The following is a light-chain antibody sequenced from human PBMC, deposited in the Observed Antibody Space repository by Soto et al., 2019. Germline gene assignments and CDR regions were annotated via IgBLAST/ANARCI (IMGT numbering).Light chain of an antibody. J-gene: IGKJ1*01. CDR2: EAS. CDR1: QGINDY. V-gene: IGKV1-27*01. CDR3: QQYGTSPRT. Sequence: DIQMTQSPSSLSASVGDRVTLTCRASQGINDYLAWYQQKPGNVPKLVIYEASTLQSGVPSRFSGSGSGTDFTLTISSLQPEDVATYYCQQYGTSPRTFGQGTKVEIK.